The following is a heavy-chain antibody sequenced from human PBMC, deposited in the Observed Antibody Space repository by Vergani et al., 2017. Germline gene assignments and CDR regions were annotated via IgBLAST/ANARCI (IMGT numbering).Heavy chain of an antibody. D-gene: IGHD2-2*01. J-gene: IGHJ3*01. Sequence: EMQLVESGGGLVQPGGSLRLSCAASGFTFSDHYMDWVRQAPGKGLEWVGRTRNKANSYTTEYAASVKGRFIVSRDASESSLYLQMDSLRAEDTAVYYCAREYSSTSGRAFDFWGQGTKVTVSS. CDR3: AREYSSTSGRAFDF. CDR1: GFTFSDHY. V-gene: IGHV3-72*01. CDR2: TRNKANSYTT.